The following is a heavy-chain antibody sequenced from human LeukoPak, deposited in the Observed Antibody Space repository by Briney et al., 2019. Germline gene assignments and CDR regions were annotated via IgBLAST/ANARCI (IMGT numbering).Heavy chain of an antibody. V-gene: IGHV4-59*01. CDR3: ARVTMGYDSSGPLNYFDY. CDR2: IFYSGST. Sequence: SETLSLTCTVSGGSISNNYWSWIRQPPGKGLEWIGYIFYSGSTNYNPSLKSRVTISVDTSKNQFSLKLSSVTAADTAVYYCARVTMGYDSSGPLNYFDYWGQGTLVTVSS. CDR1: GGSISNNY. J-gene: IGHJ4*02. D-gene: IGHD3-22*01.